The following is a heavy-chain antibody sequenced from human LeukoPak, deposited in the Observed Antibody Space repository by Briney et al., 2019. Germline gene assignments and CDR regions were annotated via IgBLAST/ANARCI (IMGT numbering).Heavy chain of an antibody. J-gene: IGHJ3*02. CDR3: ATTSGWPVDAFDI. V-gene: IGHV4-34*01. CDR1: GGSFSGYY. CDR2: INHSGST. D-gene: IGHD6-19*01. Sequence: SETLSLTCAVYGGSFSGYYWSWIRQPPGKGLEWMGEINHSGSTHYYPSLKTRVTISVDTSKNQFSLKLSSVTAADTAVYYCATTSGWPVDAFDIWGQGTMVTVSS.